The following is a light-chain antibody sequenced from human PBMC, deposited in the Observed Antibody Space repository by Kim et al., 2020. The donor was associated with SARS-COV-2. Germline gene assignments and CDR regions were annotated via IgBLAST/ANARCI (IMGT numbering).Light chain of an antibody. J-gene: IGLJ2*01. CDR1: SLRSYY. CDR3: NSRDSNGNVV. V-gene: IGLV3-19*01. Sequence: SSELTQDPAVSVALGQTVRITCQGDSLRSYYATWYQQKPGQAPIVVIYGKNNRPSGIPDRFSGSSSGNTASLTITGTQAGDEADYYCNSRDSNGNVVLVG. CDR2: GKN.